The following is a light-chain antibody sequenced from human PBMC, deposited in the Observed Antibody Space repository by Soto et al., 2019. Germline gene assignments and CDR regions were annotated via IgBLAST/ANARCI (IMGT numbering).Light chain of an antibody. Sequence: EIVLTQSPGTLSLSPGERATLSCRASQSVSSSLAWYQQKPGQSPRLLIYGASTRATGIPARFSGSGSGTDFTLTISRLEPEDFAVYYCQQYRTFGQGTKVDI. V-gene: IGKV3-20*01. CDR1: QSVSSS. CDR2: GAS. J-gene: IGKJ1*01. CDR3: QQYRT.